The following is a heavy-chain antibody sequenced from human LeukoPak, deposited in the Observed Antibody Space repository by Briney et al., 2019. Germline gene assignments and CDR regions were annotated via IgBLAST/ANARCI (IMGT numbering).Heavy chain of an antibody. CDR3: ACRSSPGSGYSPFAT. CDR2: INSDGSST. V-gene: IGHV3-74*01. CDR1: GFTFSSYW. Sequence: GGSLRLSCAASGFTFSSYWMHWVRQAPGKGLVWVSRINSDGSSTSYADSVKGRFTISRDNAKSTLYLQMNSLRAEDTAVYYCACRSSPGSGYSPFATWGQGTLVTVSS. J-gene: IGHJ4*02. D-gene: IGHD3-22*01.